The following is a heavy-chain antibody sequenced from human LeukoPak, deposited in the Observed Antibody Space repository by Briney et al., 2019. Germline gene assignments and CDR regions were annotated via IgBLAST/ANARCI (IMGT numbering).Heavy chain of an antibody. CDR1: GFTFGSYW. CDR2: ISSSSSYI. Sequence: PGGSLRLSCAASGFTFGSYWMSWVRQAPGKGLEWVSSISSSSSYIYYADSVKGRFTISRDNAKNSLYLQMNSLRAEDTAVYYCARDKGYDFSPDYWGQGTLVTVSS. D-gene: IGHD3-3*01. CDR3: ARDKGYDFSPDY. J-gene: IGHJ4*02. V-gene: IGHV3-21*01.